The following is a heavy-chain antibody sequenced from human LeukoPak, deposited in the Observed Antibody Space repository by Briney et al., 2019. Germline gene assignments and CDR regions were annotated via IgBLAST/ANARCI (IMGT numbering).Heavy chain of an antibody. CDR1: GYTFTSYG. CDR2: ISAYNGNT. V-gene: IGHV1-18*01. D-gene: IGHD6-13*01. J-gene: IGHJ4*02. Sequence: ASVTVSCKASGYTFTSYGISWVRQAPGQGLEWMGWISAYNGNTNYAQKLQGRVTITTDTSTSTAYMELRSLRSDDTAVYYCARGGDSSSWYSHFDYWGQGTLVTVSS. CDR3: ARGGDSSSWYSHFDY.